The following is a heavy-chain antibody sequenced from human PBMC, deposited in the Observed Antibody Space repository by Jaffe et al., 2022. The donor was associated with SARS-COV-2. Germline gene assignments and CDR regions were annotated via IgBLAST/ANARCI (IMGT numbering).Heavy chain of an antibody. Sequence: EVQLVESGGGLVQPGGSLRLSCAASGFTFSSYEMNWVRQAPGKGLEWVSYISSSGSTIYYADSVKGRFTISRDNAKNSLYLQMNSLRAEDTAVYYCAGLVPATHSYWYFDLWGRGTLVTVSS. CDR2: ISSSGSTI. J-gene: IGHJ2*01. CDR3: AGLVPATHSYWYFDL. V-gene: IGHV3-48*03. CDR1: GFTFSSYE. D-gene: IGHD2-2*01.